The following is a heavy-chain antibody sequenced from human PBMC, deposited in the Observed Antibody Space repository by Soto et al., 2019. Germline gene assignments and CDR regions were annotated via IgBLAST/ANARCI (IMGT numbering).Heavy chain of an antibody. Sequence: GASVKVSCKASGGTFSSYAISWVRQAPGQGLEWMGGIIPIFGTANYAQKFQGRVTITADESTSTAYMELSSLRSEDTAVYYCAREIPRGVSYRTPYYFDYWGQGTLVTVSS. V-gene: IGHV1-69*13. J-gene: IGHJ4*02. D-gene: IGHD3-16*02. CDR2: IIPIFGTA. CDR1: GGTFSSYA. CDR3: AREIPRGVSYRTPYYFDY.